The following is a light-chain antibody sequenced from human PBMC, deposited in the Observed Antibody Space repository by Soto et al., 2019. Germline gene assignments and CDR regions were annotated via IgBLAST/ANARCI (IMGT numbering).Light chain of an antibody. Sequence: DIQMTHSPSSLSASVVDRVTITCRASQGISNHLAWYQHKPGKVPKLLIYAASTLQSGVPSRFSGSGSGTDFTLTISSLQPEDVATYYCQEYNSALRTFGQGTKVDTK. CDR2: AAS. J-gene: IGKJ1*01. V-gene: IGKV1-27*01. CDR1: QGISNH. CDR3: QEYNSALRT.